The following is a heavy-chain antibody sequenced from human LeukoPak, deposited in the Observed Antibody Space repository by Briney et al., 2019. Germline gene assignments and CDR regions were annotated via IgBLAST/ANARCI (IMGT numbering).Heavy chain of an antibody. Sequence: PSETLSLTCTVSGYSISSGYYWGWIRQPPGKGLEWIGSIYHSGSTYYNPSLKSRVTISVDTSKNQFSLKLSSVTAADTAVYYCARDNGGISRYFDYWGQGTLVTVSS. J-gene: IGHJ4*02. D-gene: IGHD2-8*01. V-gene: IGHV4-38-2*02. CDR2: IYHSGST. CDR3: ARDNGGISRYFDY. CDR1: GYSISSGYY.